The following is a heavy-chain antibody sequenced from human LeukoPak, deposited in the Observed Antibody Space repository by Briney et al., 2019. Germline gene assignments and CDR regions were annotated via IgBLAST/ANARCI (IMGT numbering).Heavy chain of an antibody. D-gene: IGHD1-26*01. CDR2: MNHKSSTR. Sequence: GASVNVSCKTSGYTFTSYDLNGVRQATGKGLEWMGRMNHKSSTRGDAQKFEGRVTMTSNTSISTAYMQLSSLRSDDAAVYYCARGYVGATEYCFDPWGQGTLVTVSS. CDR3: ARGYVGATEYCFDP. J-gene: IGHJ5*02. CDR1: GYTFTSYD. V-gene: IGHV1-8*01.